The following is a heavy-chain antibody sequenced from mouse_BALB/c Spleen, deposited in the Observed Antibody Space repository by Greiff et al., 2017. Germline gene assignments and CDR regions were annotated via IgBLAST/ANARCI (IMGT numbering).Heavy chain of an antibody. CDR3: ARHYGTVVPYAMDY. D-gene: IGHD1-1*01. J-gene: IGHJ4*01. Sequence: VKLVESGPGLVQPSQSLSITCTVSGFSLTSYGVHWVRQSPGKGLEWLGVIWSGGSTDYNAAFISRLSISKDNSKSQVFFKMNSLQANDTAIYYCARHYGTVVPYAMDYWGQGTSVTVSS. V-gene: IGHV2-2*02. CDR1: GFSLTSYG. CDR2: IWSGGST.